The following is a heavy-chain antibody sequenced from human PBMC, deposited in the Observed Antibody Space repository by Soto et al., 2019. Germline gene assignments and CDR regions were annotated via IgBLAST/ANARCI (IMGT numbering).Heavy chain of an antibody. CDR1: GFTFSSYA. V-gene: IGHV3-64D*06. CDR2: ISRNGGST. Sequence: PGGSLRLSCSASGFTFSSYAMHWVRQAPGKGLEYVSAISRNGGSTYYADSVKGRFTISRDNSKNTLYLQMSSLRAEDTAVYYCVKLPAARPLYYYGMDVWGQGTTVTVSS. CDR3: VKLPAARPLYYYGMDV. J-gene: IGHJ6*02. D-gene: IGHD6-6*01.